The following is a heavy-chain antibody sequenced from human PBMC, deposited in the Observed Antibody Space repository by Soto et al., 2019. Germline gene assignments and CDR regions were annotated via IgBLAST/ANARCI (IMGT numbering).Heavy chain of an antibody. Sequence: QITLRESGPSLVKPTETLTLTCTFSGFSLTTTGVGVGWVRQPPGKALEPLAVVFWDGGERYSPSLKSRVTITKDTSKDQVVFTMANMDPADTATYFCTQVYGSGSWGWYFHSWGQGTLVTVSS. V-gene: IGHV2-5*02. D-gene: IGHD1-26*01. CDR3: TQVYGSGSWGWYFHS. CDR2: VFWDGGE. J-gene: IGHJ5*02. CDR1: GFSLTTTGVG.